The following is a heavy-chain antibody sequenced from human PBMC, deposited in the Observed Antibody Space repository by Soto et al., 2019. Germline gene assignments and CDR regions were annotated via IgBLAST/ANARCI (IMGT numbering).Heavy chain of an antibody. V-gene: IGHV1-18*04. CDR3: ARTVHYDFWSGYYTGSGMDF. J-gene: IGHJ6*02. D-gene: IGHD3-3*01. Sequence: ASVKVSCKASGYTFNTYGISWVRQAPGQGLEWMGWISPYNDNTKHGQNLQGRVTMTTDTSTNTAYLELRSLRSDDTAVYYCARTVHYDFWSGYYTGSGMDFWGQGTTVSVSS. CDR1: GYTFNTYG. CDR2: ISPYNDNT.